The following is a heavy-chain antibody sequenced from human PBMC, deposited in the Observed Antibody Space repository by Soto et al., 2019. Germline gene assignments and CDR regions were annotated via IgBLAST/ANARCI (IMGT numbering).Heavy chain of an antibody. D-gene: IGHD3-10*01. J-gene: IGHJ4*02. CDR1: GYSFTSLD. CDR2: MEPSSGKT. Sequence: ASVKVSCKASGYSFTSLDINWVRQTTGQGLEWMGWMEPSSGKTGYAQRFQDRVTMTRDTSINTAYMELRSLTSDDTAFHYCARGVTAGVDYWGQGTLVTVSS. CDR3: ARGVTAGVDY. V-gene: IGHV1-8*01.